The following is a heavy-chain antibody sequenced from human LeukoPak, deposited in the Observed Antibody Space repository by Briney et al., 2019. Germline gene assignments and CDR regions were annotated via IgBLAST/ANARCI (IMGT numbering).Heavy chain of an antibody. V-gene: IGHV3-23*01. D-gene: IGHD6-19*01. CDR2: ISAYGTNT. CDR1: GFSFENYA. CDR3: ARDVAVAGQRYYFDY. Sequence: PRGSLRLSCAASGFSFENYAMNWVRQAPGKGLEWVSGISAYGTNTYYADSVKGRLTISRDTSNNTLFLQMNSLRAEDTAIYYCARDVAVAGQRYYFDYWGQGTLVTVSS. J-gene: IGHJ4*02.